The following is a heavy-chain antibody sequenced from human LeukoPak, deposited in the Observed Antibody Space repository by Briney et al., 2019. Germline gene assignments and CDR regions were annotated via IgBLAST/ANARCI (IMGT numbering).Heavy chain of an antibody. CDR3: ARDHGDYDSSGYYSRYFQH. CDR1: GYTFTSYG. V-gene: IGHV1-18*01. J-gene: IGHJ1*01. Sequence: ASVKVSCKASGYTFTSYGISWVRQAPGQGLEWMGWISGYNGNTNYAEKLQGRVTMTTDTSTSTAYMELRSLRSDDTAVYYCARDHGDYDSSGYYSRYFQHWGQGTLVTVSS. CDR2: ISGYNGNT. D-gene: IGHD3-22*01.